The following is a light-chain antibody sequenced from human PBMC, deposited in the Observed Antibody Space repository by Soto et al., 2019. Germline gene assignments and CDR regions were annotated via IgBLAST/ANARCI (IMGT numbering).Light chain of an antibody. Sequence: QSVLTQPASVSGSPGQSITISCTGTSSDVGGYNYVSWYQQHPGKAPKLMIYEVSNRPSGVSNRFSGSKSGNTASLTISGLQAEDEGDYYCRSYISSSTPYVFGTGTKVTVL. V-gene: IGLV2-14*01. CDR2: EVS. CDR1: SSDVGGYNY. CDR3: RSYISSSTPYV. J-gene: IGLJ1*01.